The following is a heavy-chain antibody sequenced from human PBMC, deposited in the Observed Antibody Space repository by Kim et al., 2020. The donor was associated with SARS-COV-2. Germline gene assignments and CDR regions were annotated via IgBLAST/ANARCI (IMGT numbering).Heavy chain of an antibody. CDR3: AREEGGVDNWFDP. CDR2: IYYSGST. Sequence: SETLSLTCTVSGGSISSSSYYWGWIRQPPGKGLEWIGSIYYSGSTYYNPSLKSRITISVDTSKNQFSLKLSSVTAADTAVYYCAREEGGVDNWFDPWGQGTLVTVSS. J-gene: IGHJ5*02. V-gene: IGHV4-39*07. CDR1: GGSISSSSYY. D-gene: IGHD1-26*01.